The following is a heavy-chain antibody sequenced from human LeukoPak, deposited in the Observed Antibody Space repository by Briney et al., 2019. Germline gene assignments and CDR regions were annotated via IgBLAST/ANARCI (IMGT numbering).Heavy chain of an antibody. D-gene: IGHD3-22*01. CDR3: AKLDSSGYYYSCFDY. CDR2: ISGSGGST. J-gene: IGHJ4*02. CDR1: GFTFSSYA. V-gene: IGHV3-23*01. Sequence: PGGSLRLSCAASGFTFSSYAMSWVRQASGKGLEWVSGISGSGGSTYYADSVKGRFTISRDNSKNTLYLQMNSLRAEDTAVYYCAKLDSSGYYYSCFDYWGQGTLVTVSS.